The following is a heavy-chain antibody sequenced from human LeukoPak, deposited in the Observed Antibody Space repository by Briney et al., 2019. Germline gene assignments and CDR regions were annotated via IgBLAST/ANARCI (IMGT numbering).Heavy chain of an antibody. D-gene: IGHD6-6*01. CDR3: ARARRAARYFDY. V-gene: IGHV3-53*01. CDR2: IYSGGST. J-gene: IGHJ4*02. CDR1: GFTVSSNY. Sequence: GGSLRLSCAASGFTVSSNYMSWVRQAPGKGLEWVSVIYSGGSTYYADSVKGRFTISRDNSKNTLYLQMNSLRAEDTAVYYCARARRAARYFDYWGQGTLVTVSS.